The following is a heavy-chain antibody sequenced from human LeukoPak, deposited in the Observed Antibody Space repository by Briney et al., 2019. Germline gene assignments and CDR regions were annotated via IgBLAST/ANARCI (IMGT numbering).Heavy chain of an antibody. V-gene: IGHV1-69*05. CDR2: IIPIFGTA. Sequence: ASVKVSCKASGGTFSSYAISWVRQAPGQGLEWMGGIIPIFGTANYAQKFQGRVTITTDESTSTAYMELSSLRSEDTAVYYCARGGLELRDSSWFDPWGQGTLVTVSS. CDR3: ARGGLELRDSSWFDP. D-gene: IGHD1-7*01. J-gene: IGHJ5*02. CDR1: GGTFSSYA.